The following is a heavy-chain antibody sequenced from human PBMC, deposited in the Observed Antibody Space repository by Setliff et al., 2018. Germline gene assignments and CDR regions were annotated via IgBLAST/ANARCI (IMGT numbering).Heavy chain of an antibody. J-gene: IGHJ4*02. CDR3: ARTGTYRYFDY. D-gene: IGHD1-1*01. Sequence: PSETLSLTCKVSGDSMNSGVYYWAWIRQPPGKGLEWIGRIYSGGTTYYNSSLKSRVTISVDTSKNQFSLKLSSVTAADTAVYYCARTGTYRYFDYWGQGTRVTVSS. CDR1: GDSMNSGVYY. V-gene: IGHV4-39*01. CDR2: IYSGGTT.